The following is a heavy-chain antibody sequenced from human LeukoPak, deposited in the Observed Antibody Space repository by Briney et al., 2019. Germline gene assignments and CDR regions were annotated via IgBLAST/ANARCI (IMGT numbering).Heavy chain of an antibody. D-gene: IGHD2-2*01. Sequence: PSETLSLTCTVSGYSISSGYYWGWIRQPPGKGLEWIGSIYHSGSTYYNPSLKSRVTISVDTSKNQFSLKLSSVTAADTAMYYCARSPFHQAGYFDYWGQGTLVTVSS. CDR2: IYHSGST. CDR3: ARSPFHQAGYFDY. CDR1: GYSISSGYY. V-gene: IGHV4-38-2*02. J-gene: IGHJ4*02.